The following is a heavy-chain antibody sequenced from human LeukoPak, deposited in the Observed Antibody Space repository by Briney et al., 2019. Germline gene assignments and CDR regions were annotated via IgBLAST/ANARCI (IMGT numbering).Heavy chain of an antibody. D-gene: IGHD6-19*01. J-gene: IGHJ4*02. V-gene: IGHV4-39*02. CDR1: GGSITTTNYY. Sequence: SETLSLTCTASGGSITTTNYYWGWIRQSPGKGLEWIGSIYYSGSTYYNPSLKSRVTISVDTSKNHSSLRLSSVTAADTAMYYCVKSGWYGLIDYWGQGTLVTVSS. CDR3: VKSGWYGLIDY. CDR2: IYYSGST.